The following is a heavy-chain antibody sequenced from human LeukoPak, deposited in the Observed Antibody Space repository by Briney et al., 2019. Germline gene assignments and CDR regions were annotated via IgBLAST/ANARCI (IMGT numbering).Heavy chain of an antibody. Sequence: GGSLRLSCAASGFTFNGYAMSWVRQAPGKGLEWVSAISPTGAGTYYADSVKGLFTISRDNSKNTLYLQMNSLRAEDTAVYYCVKYTERAFDIWGQGTMVTVTS. CDR3: VKYTERAFDI. CDR1: GFTFNGYA. CDR2: ISPTGAGT. D-gene: IGHD2-2*02. J-gene: IGHJ3*02. V-gene: IGHV3-23*01.